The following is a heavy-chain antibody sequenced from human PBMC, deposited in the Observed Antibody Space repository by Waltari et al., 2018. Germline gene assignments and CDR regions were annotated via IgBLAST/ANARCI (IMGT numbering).Heavy chain of an antibody. CDR2: IYHSGST. D-gene: IGHD3-16*01. Sequence: QVQLQESGPGLVKPSETLSLTCAVSGYSISSGYYWGWIRQPPGKGLEWIGSIYHSGSTDYNPSLKSRVTISVDTSKNQFSLKLSSVTAADTAVYYCARGRSSYNYYMDVWGKGTTVTVSS. CDR1: GYSISSGYY. J-gene: IGHJ6*03. CDR3: ARGRSSYNYYMDV. V-gene: IGHV4-38-2*01.